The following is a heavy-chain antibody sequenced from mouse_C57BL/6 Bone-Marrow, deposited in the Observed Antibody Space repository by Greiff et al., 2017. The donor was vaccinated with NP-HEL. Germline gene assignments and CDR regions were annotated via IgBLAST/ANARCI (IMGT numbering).Heavy chain of an antibody. CDR1: GFSLTSYG. Sequence: VKLVESGPGLVAPSQSLSITCTVSGFSLTSYGVDWVRQPPGKGLEWLGVIWGGGSTNYNSALMSRLSISKDNSKSQVFLKMNSLQTDDTAVYYCAKRGASYCGSSTWYFDVWGTGTTVTVSS. D-gene: IGHD1-1*01. J-gene: IGHJ1*03. CDR2: IWGGGST. V-gene: IGHV2-9*01. CDR3: AKRGASYCGSSTWYFDV.